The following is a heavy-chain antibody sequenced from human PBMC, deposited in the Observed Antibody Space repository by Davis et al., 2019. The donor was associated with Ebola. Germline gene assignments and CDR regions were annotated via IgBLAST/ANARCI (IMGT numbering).Heavy chain of an antibody. V-gene: IGHV3-23*01. Sequence: GESLKISCAASGFALSSHAMSWVRHAPGKGLEWVSAISGSGGSTYYADSVKGRFTISRDNSKNTLYLQMNSLRAEDTAVYYCAKGPSVGYSYGFPFDYWGQGTLVTVSS. CDR3: AKGPSVGYSYGFPFDY. D-gene: IGHD5-18*01. CDR2: ISGSGGST. J-gene: IGHJ4*02. CDR1: GFALSSHA.